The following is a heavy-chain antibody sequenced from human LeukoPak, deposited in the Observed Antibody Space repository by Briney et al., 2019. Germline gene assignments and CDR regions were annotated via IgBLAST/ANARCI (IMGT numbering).Heavy chain of an antibody. V-gene: IGHV4-59*01. CDR2: IYYSGST. CDR3: ARVRVSYYYYYYMDV. Sequence: PSETLSLTCADYGGSFSGYYWSWIRQPPGKGLEWIGYIYYSGSTNYNPSLKSRVTISVDTSKNQFSLKLSSVTAADTAVYYCARVRVSYYYYYYMDVWGKGTTVTVSS. CDR1: GGSFSGYY. J-gene: IGHJ6*03. D-gene: IGHD6-6*01.